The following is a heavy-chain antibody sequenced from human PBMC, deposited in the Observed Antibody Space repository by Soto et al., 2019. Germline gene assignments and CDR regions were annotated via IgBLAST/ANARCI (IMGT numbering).Heavy chain of an antibody. V-gene: IGHV1-18*01. J-gene: IGHJ4*02. CDR2: VSTNNANT. D-gene: IGHD3-22*01. Sequence: QVPLVQSGPEVKMPGASVKVSCKTSGYSFSAYGLAWLRQAPGQRPEWVGWVSTNNANTNYAQKFQGRVTMTTDTATTTTYMELRSLRSDDTAVYYCARELNTESSAYYSFAYWGQGTLVTVSS. CDR1: GYSFSAYG. CDR3: ARELNTESSAYYSFAY.